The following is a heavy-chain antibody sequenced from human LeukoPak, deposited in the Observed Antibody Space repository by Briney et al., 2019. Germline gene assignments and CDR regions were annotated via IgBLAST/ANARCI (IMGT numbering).Heavy chain of an antibody. J-gene: IGHJ4*02. CDR3: TSLSSSSVY. CDR1: GFTFSGSA. D-gene: IGHD6-6*01. Sequence: GGSLRLSCAAPGFTFSGSAMHWVRQASGKGLEWVGRIRSKANSYATAYAASVKGRFTISRDDSKNTAYLQMNSLKTEDTAVYYCTSLSSSSVYWGQGTLVTVSS. V-gene: IGHV3-73*01. CDR2: IRSKANSYAT.